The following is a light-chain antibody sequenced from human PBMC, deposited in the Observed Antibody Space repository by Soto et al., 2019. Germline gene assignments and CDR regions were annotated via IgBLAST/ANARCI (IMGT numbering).Light chain of an antibody. Sequence: DIQMTQSPSTLSASVGDRVTITCRPNQSISTYFAWYQQKSGTATKLLIYDAYSLETGVPSRLSGSGSGTEFTLTISSLQPDDFATYYRQQNNSYSTFGQGTKVDIK. V-gene: IGKV1-5*01. CDR3: QQNNSYST. CDR1: QSISTY. J-gene: IGKJ1*01. CDR2: DAY.